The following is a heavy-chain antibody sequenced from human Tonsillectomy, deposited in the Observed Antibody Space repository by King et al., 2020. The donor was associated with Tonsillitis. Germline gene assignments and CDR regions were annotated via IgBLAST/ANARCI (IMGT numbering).Heavy chain of an antibody. CDR1: GGSISSGDYY. CDR3: ARDTKYYYDSSDRYFDY. D-gene: IGHD3-22*01. CDR2: IYYSGST. V-gene: IGHV4-30-4*01. Sequence: HVQLQESGPGLVKPSQTLSLTCTVSGGSISSGDYYWSWIRQPPGKGLEWIGYIYYSGSTYYNPSLKSRVTISVDTSKSQFSLKLTSVTAADTAVYYCARDTKYYYDSSDRYFDYWGQGALVTVSS. J-gene: IGHJ4*02.